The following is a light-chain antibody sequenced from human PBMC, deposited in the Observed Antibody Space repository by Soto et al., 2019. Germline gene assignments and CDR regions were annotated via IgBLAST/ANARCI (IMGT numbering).Light chain of an antibody. CDR2: KNT. J-gene: IGLJ1*01. V-gene: IGLV1-47*01. CDR1: SSTIGSNY. CDR3: AAWDDRLGGRV. Sequence: QSVLSQPPSASGTPGQTVTISCSGSSSTIGSNYVFWYQQLPGTAPKLLIYKNTQRPSGVPDRFSGSKSGTSASLAISGLRSEDEADYYCAAWDDRLGGRVFGTGTKLNVL.